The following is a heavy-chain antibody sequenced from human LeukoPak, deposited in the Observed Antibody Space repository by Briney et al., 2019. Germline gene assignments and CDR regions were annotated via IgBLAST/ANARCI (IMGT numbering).Heavy chain of an antibody. CDR2: ISSSGSTI. J-gene: IGHJ6*03. Sequence: GGSLRLSCAASGFTFSDFEMNWVRQAPGKGLEWVSYISSSGSTIYYADSVKGRFTISRDNAKNSLYLQMNSLRAEDTAVYYCASGRDGYNYVAYGWRYYMDVWGKGTTVTISS. CDR3: ASGRDGYNYVAYGWRYYMDV. V-gene: IGHV3-48*03. CDR1: GFTFSDFE. D-gene: IGHD5-24*01.